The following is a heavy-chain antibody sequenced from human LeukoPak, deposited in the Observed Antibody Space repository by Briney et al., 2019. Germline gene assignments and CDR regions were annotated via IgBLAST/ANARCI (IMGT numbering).Heavy chain of an antibody. CDR1: GGSISSYY. J-gene: IGHJ6*02. CDR2: IYTSGST. CDR3: ARDPRTRDYYYYGMDV. Sequence: PSETLSLTCTVSGGSISSYYWSWIRQPAGKGLEWIGRIYTSGSTNYNPSLKSRVTMSVDTSKNQFSLKLSSVTAADTAVYYCARDPRTRDYYYYGMDVWGQGTTVTVSS. V-gene: IGHV4-4*07.